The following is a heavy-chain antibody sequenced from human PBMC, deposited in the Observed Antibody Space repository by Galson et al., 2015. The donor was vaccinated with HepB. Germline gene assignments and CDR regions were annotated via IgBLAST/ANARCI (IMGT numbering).Heavy chain of an antibody. D-gene: IGHD3-10*01. CDR2: INPSGGST. J-gene: IGHJ4*02. Sequence: SVKVSCKASGYTFTSYYMHWVRQAPGQGLEWMGIINPSGGSTSYAQKFQGWVTMTRDTSISTAYMELSRLRSDDTAVYYCARDRGYHTYYFDYWGQGTLVTVSS. CDR1: GYTFTSYY. V-gene: IGHV1-2*04. CDR3: ARDRGYHTYYFDY.